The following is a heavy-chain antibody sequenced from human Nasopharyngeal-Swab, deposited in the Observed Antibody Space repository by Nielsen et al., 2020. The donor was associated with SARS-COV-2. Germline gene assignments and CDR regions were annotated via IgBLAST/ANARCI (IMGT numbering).Heavy chain of an antibody. Sequence: SLQISCAASGFPFDDYAIHWVRQAPGKGLEWVSSVTWNSGSKDYADSVKGRFTISRDNAKNSVYLQMNSLRPEDTALYYCAKVAYGFGYYLDYWGQGTLVTVSS. D-gene: IGHD2-21*02. V-gene: IGHV3-9*01. CDR1: GFPFDDYA. J-gene: IGHJ4*02. CDR3: AKVAYGFGYYLDY. CDR2: VTWNSGSK.